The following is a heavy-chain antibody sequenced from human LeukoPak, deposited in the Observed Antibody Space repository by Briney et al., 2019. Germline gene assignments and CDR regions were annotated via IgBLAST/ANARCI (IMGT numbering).Heavy chain of an antibody. CDR2: IGGGDT. D-gene: IGHD3-3*01. Sequence: GGSLRLSCTTSGIPFNIFAMSWVRQAPGKGLEWVSTIGGGDTYYSGSVEGRFTISRDDSKNTVYLQMNSLRAEDTAVYYCAKDWIPYNRIFDCFDFWGQGTLVTVSS. V-gene: IGHV3-23*01. CDR3: AKDWIPYNRIFDCFDF. J-gene: IGHJ4*02. CDR1: GIPFNIFA.